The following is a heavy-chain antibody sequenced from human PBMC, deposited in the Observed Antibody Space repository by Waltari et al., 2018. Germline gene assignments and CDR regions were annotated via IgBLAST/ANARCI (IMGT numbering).Heavy chain of an antibody. Sequence: QVQLQESGPGLVKPSETLFLTCTVSGGSISSSYWSWIRQPAGKGLEWIGRIYTSGSTNYNPSLKSRVTMSVDTSKNQFSLKLSSVTAADTAVYYCARDLQRDYYDSSGYWQHADAFDIWGQGTMVTVSS. CDR3: ARDLQRDYYDSSGYWQHADAFDI. V-gene: IGHV4-4*07. CDR1: GGSISSSY. CDR2: IYTSGST. J-gene: IGHJ3*02. D-gene: IGHD3-22*01.